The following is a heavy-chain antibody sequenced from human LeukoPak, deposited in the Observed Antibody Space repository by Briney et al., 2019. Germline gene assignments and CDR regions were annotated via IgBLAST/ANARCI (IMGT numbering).Heavy chain of an antibody. D-gene: IGHD3-10*01. CDR2: IWYDGSNK. Sequence: GGSLRLSCAASGFTFSSYGMHWVRQAPGKGLEWVAVIWYDGSNKYYADSVKGRFTISRDNSKNTLYLQMNSLKTEDTAVYYCTTDVSDHYGSGSFIDYWGQGTLVTVSS. V-gene: IGHV3-33*01. CDR3: TTDVSDHYGSGSFIDY. CDR1: GFTFSSYG. J-gene: IGHJ4*02.